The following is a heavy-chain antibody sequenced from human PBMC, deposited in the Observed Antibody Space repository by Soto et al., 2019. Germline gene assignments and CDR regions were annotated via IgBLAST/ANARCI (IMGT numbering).Heavy chain of an antibody. Sequence: PGGSLRLSCAASGFTFSSYWMSWVRQAPGKGLEWVANIKQDGSEKYYVDSVKGRFTISRDNAKNSLYLQMNSLRAEDTAVYYCARANNFWSGYPNLDYYAMDVWGQGTTVTVSS. D-gene: IGHD3-3*01. CDR2: IKQDGSEK. CDR3: ARANNFWSGYPNLDYYAMDV. V-gene: IGHV3-7*05. CDR1: GFTFSSYW. J-gene: IGHJ6*02.